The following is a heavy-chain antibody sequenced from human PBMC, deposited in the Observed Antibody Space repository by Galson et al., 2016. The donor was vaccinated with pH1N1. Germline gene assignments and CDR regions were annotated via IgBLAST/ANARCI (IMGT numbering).Heavy chain of an antibody. CDR2: IKNKSDGGTT. CDR1: GFTFSNAW. Sequence: SLRLSCAASGFTFSNAWMSWVRQTPGKGLEWVGRIKNKSDGGTTHYAAPVKDRFIISRDDSKNTLYLQMNSLKTEDTAVYYCTREGGTTGGAFEIWGQGTMVTVSS. D-gene: IGHD1-1*01. CDR3: TREGGTTGGAFEI. V-gene: IGHV3-15*01. J-gene: IGHJ3*02.